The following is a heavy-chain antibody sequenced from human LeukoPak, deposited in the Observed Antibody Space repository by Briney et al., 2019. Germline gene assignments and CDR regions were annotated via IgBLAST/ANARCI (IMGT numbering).Heavy chain of an antibody. V-gene: IGHV3-23*01. CDR2: ITNSGDST. CDR3: ARDPGSGWSSFDY. Sequence: GGSLRLSCAASGFTFGSYAMGWVRQAPGKGLEWVSVITNSGDSTYYADSVRGRFTISRDNSKNTLFVQMNSLRAEDTAVYYCARDPGSGWSSFDYWGQGTLVTVSS. D-gene: IGHD6-19*01. J-gene: IGHJ4*02. CDR1: GFTFGSYA.